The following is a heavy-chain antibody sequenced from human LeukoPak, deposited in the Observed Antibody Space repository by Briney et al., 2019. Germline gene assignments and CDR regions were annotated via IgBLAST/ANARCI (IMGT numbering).Heavy chain of an antibody. CDR3: ARDPSSAPYSTYWAANYFDP. V-gene: IGHV3-30*04. CDR1: GFTFSTSA. Sequence: PGRSLRLSCAASGFTFSTSAMHWVRQTPGKGLELVALISYDGSQHYLADSLKGRFTISRDNSKNTLYLQMTSLRLDDTAMYYCARDPSSAPYSTYWAANYFDPWGQGTLVTVSS. J-gene: IGHJ5*02. CDR2: ISYDGSQH. D-gene: IGHD6-13*01.